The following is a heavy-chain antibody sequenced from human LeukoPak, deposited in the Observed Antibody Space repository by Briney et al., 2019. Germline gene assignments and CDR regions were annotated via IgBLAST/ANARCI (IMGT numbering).Heavy chain of an antibody. D-gene: IGHD3-22*01. CDR2: IYYSGGT. CDR3: ARPYYYDSRIDP. V-gene: IGHV4-39*01. J-gene: IGHJ5*02. CDR1: GGSISSSSYY. Sequence: SETLSLTCTVSGGSISSSSYYWGWIRQPPGKGLEWIGNIYYSGGTYYNPSLKSRVTISVDTSKNQLSLKLSSVTAADTAVYYCARPYYYDSRIDPWGQGILVTVSS.